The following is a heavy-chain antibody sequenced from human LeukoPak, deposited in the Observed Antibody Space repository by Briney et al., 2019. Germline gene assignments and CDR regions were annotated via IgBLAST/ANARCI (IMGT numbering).Heavy chain of an antibody. Sequence: ASVKVSCKASGYTFTTYAMNWVRQAPGQGLEWVGWINTNTGNPTYAQGFTGRFVFSLDTSVTTAYLQISSLKFEDTAMYYCARGRSDGYTRGWSLDYWGQGTLVTVSS. CDR3: ARGRSDGYTRGWSLDY. CDR1: GYTFTTYA. CDR2: INTNTGNP. J-gene: IGHJ4*02. D-gene: IGHD6-19*01. V-gene: IGHV7-4-1*02.